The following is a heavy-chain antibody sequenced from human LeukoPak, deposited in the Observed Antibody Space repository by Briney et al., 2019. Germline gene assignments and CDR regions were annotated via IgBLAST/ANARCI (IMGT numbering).Heavy chain of an antibody. CDR2: IIPIFGTA. D-gene: IGHD3-3*01. J-gene: IGHJ6*02. CDR1: GGTSSSYA. CDR3: ARGQSYDFWSGYYTVEFGMDV. V-gene: IGHV1-69*13. Sequence: SVKVSCKASGGTSSSYAISWVRQAPGQGLEWMGGIIPIFGTANYAQKFQGRVTITADESTSTAYMELSSLRSEDTAVYYCARGQSYDFWSGYYTVEFGMDVWGQGTTVTVSS.